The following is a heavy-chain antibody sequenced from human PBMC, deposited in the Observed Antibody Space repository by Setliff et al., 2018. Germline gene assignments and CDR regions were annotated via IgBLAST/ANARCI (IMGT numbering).Heavy chain of an antibody. J-gene: IGHJ4*02. CDR2: IYYSGST. V-gene: IGHV4-39*01. CDR3: ARHFRSSKVQFLEYLTDYYFDS. D-gene: IGHD3-3*01. CDR1: DVSISSSSFY. Sequence: TLSLTCTVSDVSISSSSFYWAWIRQPPGKGLEWIGSIYYSGSTYYNPSLTSRVTISVDTSNNQFSLNLRSVTAAGTAIYYCARHFRSSKVQFLEYLTDYYFDSWGQGTLVTVSS.